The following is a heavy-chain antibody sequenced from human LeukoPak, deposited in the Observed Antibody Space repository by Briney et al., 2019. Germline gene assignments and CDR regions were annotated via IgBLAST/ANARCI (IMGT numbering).Heavy chain of an antibody. D-gene: IGHD6-13*01. CDR2: IYYSGST. Sequence: PSETLSPTCTVSGGSISSSSYYWGWIRQPPGKGLEWIGSIYYSGSTYYNPSLKSRVTISVDTSKNQFSLKLSSVTAADTAVYYCASSPLVRYYYYYMDVWGKGTTVTVSS. V-gene: IGHV4-39*01. J-gene: IGHJ6*03. CDR1: GGSISSSSYY. CDR3: ASSPLVRYYYYYMDV.